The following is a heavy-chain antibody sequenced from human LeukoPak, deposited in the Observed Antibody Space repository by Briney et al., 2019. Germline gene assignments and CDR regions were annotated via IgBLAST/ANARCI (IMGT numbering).Heavy chain of an antibody. V-gene: IGHV4-4*07. CDR3: ATESYYYDSSGYPYYYYYMDV. J-gene: IGHJ6*03. CDR2: IYTCGST. D-gene: IGHD3-22*01. CDR1: GGSISSYY. Sequence: PSETLSLTCTVSGGSISSYYWSWIRQPAGKGLEWIGRIYTCGSTNYNPSVKIRVTISVDTSRNQFSLKLSSVTAADTAVYYCATESYYYDSSGYPYYYYYMDVWGKGTTVTVSS.